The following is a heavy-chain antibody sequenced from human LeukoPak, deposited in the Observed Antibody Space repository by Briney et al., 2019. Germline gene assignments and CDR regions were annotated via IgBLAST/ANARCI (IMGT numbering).Heavy chain of an antibody. D-gene: IGHD2/OR15-2a*01. V-gene: IGHV3-15*01. CDR3: TTDRNLWDY. J-gene: IGHJ4*02. CDR2: IKSKPDGGTT. CDR1: GFTFSNAW. Sequence: GGSLRLSCAASGFTFSNAWMSWVRQAPGKGLEWVGRIKSKPDGGTTDYAAPVKGRFAISRDDSKNTLYLQMNSLKTEDTAVYYCTTDRNLWDYWGQGTLVTVSS.